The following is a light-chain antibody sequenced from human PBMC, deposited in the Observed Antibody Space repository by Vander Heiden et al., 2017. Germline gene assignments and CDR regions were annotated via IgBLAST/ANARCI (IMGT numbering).Light chain of an antibody. CDR1: QSVLYSSNNKNY. V-gene: IGKV4-1*01. CDR3: QQDDSTPQT. J-gene: IGKJ1*01. CDR2: WAS. Sequence: DIVMTQSPESLAVSLGERATINCKSSQSVLYSSNNKNYLAWYQQKPGQPPKLLIYWASTRESGVPDRFSGSGSGTDFTLTISSLQAEDVAVYYCQQDDSTPQTFGQGTKVEIK.